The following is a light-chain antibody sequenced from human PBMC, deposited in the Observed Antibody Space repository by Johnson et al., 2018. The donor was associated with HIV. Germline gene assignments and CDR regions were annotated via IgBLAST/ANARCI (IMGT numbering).Light chain of an antibody. CDR2: DNN. V-gene: IGLV1-51*01. CDR3: GTWDSSLSAGV. J-gene: IGLJ1*01. Sequence: QSVLTQPPSVSAAPGQKVTISCSGSSSNIGHNYVSWYKQVPGTAPKLLIYDNNKRPSGIPDRFSGSKSGTSATLGITGLQTGDEADYYCGTWDSSLSAGVFGTGTKVTVL. CDR1: SSNIGHNY.